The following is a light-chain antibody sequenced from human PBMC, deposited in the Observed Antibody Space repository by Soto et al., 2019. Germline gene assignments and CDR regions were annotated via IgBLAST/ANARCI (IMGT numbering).Light chain of an antibody. V-gene: IGKV1-27*01. Sequence: DIQMTLYPSSLSASVGDRVTITCRASQGIANYLAWYQHKPGKVPNLLIYAASTLQSGVPSRFSGGGSGTDFTLTISNLQPEDVATYYCQKYNSDPRTFGQGTKVDIK. CDR2: AAS. CDR3: QKYNSDPRT. CDR1: QGIANY. J-gene: IGKJ1*01.